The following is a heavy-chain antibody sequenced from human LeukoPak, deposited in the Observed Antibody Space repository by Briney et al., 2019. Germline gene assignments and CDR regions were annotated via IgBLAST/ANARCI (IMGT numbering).Heavy chain of an antibody. CDR3: ARRTPGLNYGMDV. CDR2: VYYGGGT. V-gene: IGHV4-39*01. Sequence: SETLSLTCTVSGGSISSNNYYWGWIRQPPGKGLEWIGSVYYGGGTFYNPSLKSRVTISVDTSRNQFSLQLSSVSAADTAVYYCARRTPGLNYGMDVWGHGTTVTVSS. J-gene: IGHJ6*02. CDR1: GGSISSNNYY. D-gene: IGHD3/OR15-3a*01.